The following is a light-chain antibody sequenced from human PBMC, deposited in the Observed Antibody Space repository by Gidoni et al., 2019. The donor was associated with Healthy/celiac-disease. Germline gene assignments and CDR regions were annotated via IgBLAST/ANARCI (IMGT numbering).Light chain of an antibody. CDR1: SSDVGGYNY. CDR3: SSYTSSSSWV. Sequence: ITISCTGTSSDVGGYNYVSWYQQHPGKAPKLMIYEVSNRPSGVSNRFSGSKSGNTASLTISGLQAEDEADYYCSSYTSSSSWVFGGGTKLTVL. J-gene: IGLJ3*02. CDR2: EVS. V-gene: IGLV2-14*01.